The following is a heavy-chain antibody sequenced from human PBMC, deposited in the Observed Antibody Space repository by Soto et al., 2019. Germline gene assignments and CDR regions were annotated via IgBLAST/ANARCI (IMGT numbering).Heavy chain of an antibody. J-gene: IGHJ4*02. Sequence: QVQLVESGGGVVQPGRSLRLSCAASGFTFSAFGMHWVRQAPGKGLEGVAVISNDGNSEHYADSVKGRFTISRDNSKNTFYLQMNSLSVEYTAVYYCAKTITTVGVSSTGRGALLDNWGQGILVSVSS. V-gene: IGHV3-30*18. CDR1: GFTFSAFG. CDR3: AKTITTVGVSSTGRGALLDN. CDR2: ISNDGNSE. D-gene: IGHD3-3*01.